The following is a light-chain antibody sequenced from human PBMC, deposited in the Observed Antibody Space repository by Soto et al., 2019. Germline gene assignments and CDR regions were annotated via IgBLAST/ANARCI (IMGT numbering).Light chain of an antibody. V-gene: IGKV1-39*01. Sequence: DIQVTQSPSSLSASVGDTVTMSCRASQSTAGYLNWYHQRSGTAPRLLIYAASNLHRGVPSRFSGSGSGTNFTLTISSLQPEDFGTYYCQQSYSTHLHFGQGTKVDIK. CDR1: QSTAGY. CDR3: QQSYSTHLH. J-gene: IGKJ2*01. CDR2: AAS.